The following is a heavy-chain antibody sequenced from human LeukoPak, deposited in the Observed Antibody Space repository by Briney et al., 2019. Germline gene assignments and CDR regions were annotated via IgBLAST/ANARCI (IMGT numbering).Heavy chain of an antibody. CDR2: IYYSGST. CDR3: ARAVTTLMIDY. V-gene: IGHV4-30-4*01. D-gene: IGHD4-17*01. Sequence: SQTLSLTCTVSGGSISSGDYYWSWIRQPPGKGLEWIGYIYYSGSTYYNPSLKSRVTISVDTSKNQLSLKLSSVTAADTAVYYCARAVTTLMIDYWGQGTLVTVSS. CDR1: GGSISSGDYY. J-gene: IGHJ4*02.